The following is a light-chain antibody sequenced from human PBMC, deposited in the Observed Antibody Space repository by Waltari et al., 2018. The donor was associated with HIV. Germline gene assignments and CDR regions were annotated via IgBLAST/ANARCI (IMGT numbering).Light chain of an antibody. J-gene: IGLJ2*01. V-gene: IGLV2-14*01. Sequence: QSALTQPASVSGSPGQSISISCTGTSSDVGGYNAVSWYQQHPAKAPKLVLLEVSNRPSGVSNRFAGSKSGNRASLTISGLQAEDEAYYYCSSYTSSDTVVFGGGTKVTVL. CDR1: SSDVGGYNA. CDR2: EVS. CDR3: SSYTSSDTVV.